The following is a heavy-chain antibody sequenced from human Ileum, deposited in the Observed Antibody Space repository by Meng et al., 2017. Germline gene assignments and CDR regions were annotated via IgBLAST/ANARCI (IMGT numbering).Heavy chain of an antibody. D-gene: IGHD1-7*01. Sequence: VPLLESCPGLVKPSGTLSLTCAGSGGSMRSSNWWSWVRQPPGKGLEWIGEIYHSGSTNYNPSLNSRVTISVDKSKNQFSLKLSSVTAADTAVYYCASLRYNWNYSADYWGQGTLVTVSS. V-gene: IGHV4-4*02. CDR1: GGSMRSSNW. J-gene: IGHJ4*02. CDR3: ASLRYNWNYSADY. CDR2: IYHSGST.